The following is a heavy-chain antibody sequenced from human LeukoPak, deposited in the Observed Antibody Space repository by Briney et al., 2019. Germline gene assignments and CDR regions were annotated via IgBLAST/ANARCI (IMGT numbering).Heavy chain of an antibody. D-gene: IGHD2-2*01. V-gene: IGHV3-53*01. CDR1: GFTVSSNY. CDR2: IYSGGST. Sequence: PGGSLRLSCAASGFTVSSNYMSWVRQAPGKGLEWVSVIYSGGSTYYADSVKGRFTISRDNSKNTLYLQMNSLRAEDTAVYYCARDLPYAAFASWGQGTLVTVSS. J-gene: IGHJ5*02. CDR3: ARDLPYAAFAS.